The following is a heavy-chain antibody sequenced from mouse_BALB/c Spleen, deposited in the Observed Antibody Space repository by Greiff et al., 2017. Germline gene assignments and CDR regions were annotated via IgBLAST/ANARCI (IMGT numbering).Heavy chain of an antibody. D-gene: IGHD2-3*01. CDR3: ARRNDGYYGFAY. V-gene: IGHV1S137*01. CDR1: GYTFTDYA. Sequence: VQVVESGAELVRPGVSVKISCKGSGYTFTDYAMHWVKQSHAKSLEWIGVISTYYGDASYNQKFKGKATMTVDKSSSTAYMELARLTSEDSAIYYCARRNDGYYGFAYWGQGTLVTVSA. CDR2: ISTYYGDA. J-gene: IGHJ3*01.